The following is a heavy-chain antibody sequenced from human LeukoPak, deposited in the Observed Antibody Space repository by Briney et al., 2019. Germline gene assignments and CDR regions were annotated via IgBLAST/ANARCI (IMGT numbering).Heavy chain of an antibody. CDR2: IKRDGSQK. J-gene: IGHJ5*02. CDR3: ARLGLEVGGPNWFDP. V-gene: IGHV3-7*01. Sequence: GGSLRLTCAAPGFSFSSNWMGWVRQAPGKGLEWVAHIKRDGSQKYYLDSVKGRFTISRDNAKNSLYLQMNSLRVEDTAVYYCARLGLEVGGPNWFDPWGQGTLVTVSS. CDR1: GFSFSSNW. D-gene: IGHD1-1*01.